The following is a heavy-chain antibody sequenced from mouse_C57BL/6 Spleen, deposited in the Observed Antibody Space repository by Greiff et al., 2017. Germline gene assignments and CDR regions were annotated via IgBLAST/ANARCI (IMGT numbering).Heavy chain of an antibody. J-gene: IGHJ3*01. CDR3: AREENWDGTWFAY. Sequence: QVQLQQSGAELVRPGASVKLSCKASGYTFTDYYINWVKQRPGQGLEWIARIYPGSGNTYYNEKFKGKATLTAEKSSSTAYMQLSSLTSEDSAVYFCAREENWDGTWFAYWGQGTLVTVSA. CDR2: IYPGSGNT. D-gene: IGHD4-1*01. V-gene: IGHV1-76*01. CDR1: GYTFTDYY.